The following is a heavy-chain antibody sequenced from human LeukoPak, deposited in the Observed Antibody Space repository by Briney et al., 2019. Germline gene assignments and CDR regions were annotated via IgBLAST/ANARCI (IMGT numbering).Heavy chain of an antibody. V-gene: IGHV4-38-2*02. Sequence: SETLSLTCTVSGYSISSGYYWGWIRQPPGKGLEWIGSIYHSGSTYYNPSLKSRVTISVDTSKNQFSLKLSSVTAADTAVYYCAREGRWDYYMTSGAKGPRSPSL. CDR2: IYHSGST. CDR3: AREGRWDYYMTS. D-gene: IGHD5-24*01. J-gene: IGHJ6*03. CDR1: GYSISSGYY.